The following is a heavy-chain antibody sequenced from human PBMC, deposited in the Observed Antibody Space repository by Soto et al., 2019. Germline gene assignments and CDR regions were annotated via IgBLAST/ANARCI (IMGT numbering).Heavy chain of an antibody. V-gene: IGHV3-23*01. CDR3: AKHETAIVTSGSDY. Sequence: GGSLRLSCAASGFTFSSFAMNWVRQAPGKGLEWVSSISGSGSSTYYGDSVKGRFTISRDNSKNTLYLQMNSLRAEDTAVYYCAKHETAIVTSGSDYWGQGTLVTVSS. CDR2: ISGSGSST. CDR1: GFTFSSFA. J-gene: IGHJ4*02. D-gene: IGHD5-18*01.